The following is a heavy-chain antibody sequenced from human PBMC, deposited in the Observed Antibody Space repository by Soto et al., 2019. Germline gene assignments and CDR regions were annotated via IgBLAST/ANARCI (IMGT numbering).Heavy chain of an antibody. Sequence: ASVKVSCKASGYTFTGYYMHWVRRAPGQGLEWMGWINPNSGGTNYAQKFQGRVTMTRDTSISTAYMELSRLRSDDTAVYYCARSHGDFDTYFDYWGQGTLVTVSS. CDR2: INPNSGGT. V-gene: IGHV1-2*02. CDR3: ARSHGDFDTYFDY. D-gene: IGHD4-17*01. CDR1: GYTFTGYY. J-gene: IGHJ4*02.